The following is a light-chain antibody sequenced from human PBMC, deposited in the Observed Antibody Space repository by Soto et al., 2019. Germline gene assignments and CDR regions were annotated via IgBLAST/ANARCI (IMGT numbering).Light chain of an antibody. CDR2: WAS. J-gene: IGKJ4*01. CDR1: QSLLSSSDNRNY. V-gene: IGKV4-1*01. CDR3: QTYYRVPLT. Sequence: DVVMTQSPDSLALSLGERATINCKSSQSLLSSSDNRNYLAWFQQKVGQPPKLLIRWASTRESGVPDRFSASGSATDFTLTINILQAEDVAVYYRQTYYRVPLTFGGGTKVELK.